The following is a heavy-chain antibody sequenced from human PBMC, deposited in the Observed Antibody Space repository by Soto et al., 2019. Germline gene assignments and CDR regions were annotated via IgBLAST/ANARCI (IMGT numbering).Heavy chain of an antibody. J-gene: IGHJ6*02. CDR2: INPTGGAT. CDR3: ARGKAIAIYGMDV. CDR1: GYTFTRYY. Sequence: ASVKVSCKASGYTFTRYYMHWVRQAPGQGLEWMGIINPTGGATTYAQKFQGRVTMTRDTSTSTVYMELSSLRSDDTAMYYCARGKAIAIYGMDVWGQGTTVTVPS. V-gene: IGHV1-46*01.